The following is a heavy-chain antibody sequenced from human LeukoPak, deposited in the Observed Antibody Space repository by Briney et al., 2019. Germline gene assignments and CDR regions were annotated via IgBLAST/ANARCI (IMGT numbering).Heavy chain of an antibody. CDR2: IIPIFGTA. J-gene: IGHJ4*02. Sequence: SVKVSCKASGGTFSSYAISWVRQAPGQGLEWMGGIIPIFGTANYAQKLQGRVTMTTDTSTSTAYMELRSLRSDDTAVYYCASSNYRGYITENDYWGQGTLVTVSS. CDR3: ASSNYRGYITENDY. D-gene: IGHD6-25*01. CDR1: GGTFSSYA. V-gene: IGHV1-69*05.